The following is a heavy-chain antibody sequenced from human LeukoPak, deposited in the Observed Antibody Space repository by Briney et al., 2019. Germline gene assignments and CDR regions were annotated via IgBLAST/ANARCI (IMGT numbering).Heavy chain of an antibody. CDR3: ARGRQGQWLVDAFDI. Sequence: GGSLRLSCATSGFTVSSDYMSWVRQAPGKGLEWVSVIYSGGHTYYADSLKGRFTISRDNSKNMVYLQMNSLRVEDTGVYYCARGRQGQWLVDAFDIWGQGTMVTVSS. J-gene: IGHJ3*02. CDR2: IYSGGHT. CDR1: GFTVSSDY. V-gene: IGHV3-66*01. D-gene: IGHD6-19*01.